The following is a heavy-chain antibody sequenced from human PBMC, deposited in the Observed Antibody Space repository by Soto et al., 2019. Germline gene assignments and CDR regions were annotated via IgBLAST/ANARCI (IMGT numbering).Heavy chain of an antibody. V-gene: IGHV3-11*01. CDR3: ARSGEQWLVFSSPLPSDY. CDR1: GFTFSDYY. Sequence: GGSLRLSCAASGFTFSDYYMSWIRQAPGKGLEWVSYISSSGSTIYYADSVKGRFTISRDNAKNSLYLQMNSLRAEDTAVYYCARSGEQWLVFSSPLPSDYWGQGTLVTVSS. CDR2: ISSSGSTI. D-gene: IGHD6-19*01. J-gene: IGHJ4*02.